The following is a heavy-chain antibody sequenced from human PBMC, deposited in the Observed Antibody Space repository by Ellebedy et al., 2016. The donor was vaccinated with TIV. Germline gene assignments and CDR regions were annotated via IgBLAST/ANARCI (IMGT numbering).Heavy chain of an antibody. CDR3: ATHSGSYFGSLGH. J-gene: IGHJ4*02. V-gene: IGHV3-23*01. CDR2: INVGGTT. CDR1: GFTFRSYA. Sequence: GESLKISCAASGFTFRSYAMSWVRQAPGKGLEWVSIINVGGTTNSADSVKGRFTISRDNSKSTLYLQMNSLRAEDTAVYFCATHSGSYFGSLGHWGQGSLVTVSS. D-gene: IGHD1-26*01.